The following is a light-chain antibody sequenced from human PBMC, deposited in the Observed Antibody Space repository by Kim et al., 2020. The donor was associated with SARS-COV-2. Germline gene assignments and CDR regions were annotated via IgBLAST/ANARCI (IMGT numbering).Light chain of an antibody. CDR3: QTWDSGTAVV. V-gene: IGLV3-1*01. Sequence: VSPGQTAIINLSGVGMGEGYALWLQQKPRHSPVLVSYQDIKRTSGIPERFAGSNSGNTATLAISGTQAMDEADYYCQTWDSGTAVVFGGGTQLTVL. CDR2: QDI. J-gene: IGLJ3*02. CDR1: GMGEGY.